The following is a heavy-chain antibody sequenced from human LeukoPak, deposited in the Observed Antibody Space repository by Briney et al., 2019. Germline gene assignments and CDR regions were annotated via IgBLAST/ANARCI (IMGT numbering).Heavy chain of an antibody. V-gene: IGHV3-20*04. CDR3: AREFGSIYYYGSGSYYHY. J-gene: IGHJ4*02. CDR2: INWIGGST. D-gene: IGHD3-10*01. CDR1: GFTFDDYG. Sequence: GGSLRLSCAASGFTFDDYGMSWVRQAPGKGLEWVSGINWIGGSTGYSDSVKGRFTISRDNAKNTLYLQMNSLRAEDTAVYYCAREFGSIYYYGSGSYYHYWGQGTLVTVSS.